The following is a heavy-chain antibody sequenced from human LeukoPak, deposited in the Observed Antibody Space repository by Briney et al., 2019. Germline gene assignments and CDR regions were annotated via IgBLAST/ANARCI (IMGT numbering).Heavy chain of an antibody. V-gene: IGHV3-21*01. Sequence: GGSLRLSCAASGFTFSSYSMNWVRQAPGRGLEWVSSISSSSSYIYYADSVKGRFTISRDNAKNSLYLQMNSLRAEDTAVYYCAKGRIAVTDGMDVWGQGTTVTVSS. D-gene: IGHD6-19*01. CDR3: AKGRIAVTDGMDV. CDR1: GFTFSSYS. CDR2: ISSSSSYI. J-gene: IGHJ6*02.